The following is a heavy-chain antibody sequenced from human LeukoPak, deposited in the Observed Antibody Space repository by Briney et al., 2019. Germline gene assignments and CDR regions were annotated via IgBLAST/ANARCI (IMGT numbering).Heavy chain of an antibody. D-gene: IGHD6-6*01. CDR1: GFTVSSNY. V-gene: IGHV3-53*01. J-gene: IGHJ4*02. Sequence: GGPLRLSCADSGFTVSSNYMSWFRQTPGKGLDCASVMYSGGSTYYAESVKGRFTISRDNSKNTLYLQMNGVRVEDTAVYYCAKVAFRSSSYISGIEYWGQGTLVTVSS. CDR3: AKVAFRSSSYISGIEY. CDR2: MYSGGST.